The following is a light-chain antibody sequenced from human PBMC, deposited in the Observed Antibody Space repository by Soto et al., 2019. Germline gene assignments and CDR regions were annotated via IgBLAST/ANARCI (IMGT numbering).Light chain of an antibody. CDR2: DVS. CDR3: ASYTSGTTPVV. CDR1: SSDVGGYNY. V-gene: IGLV2-14*01. J-gene: IGLJ2*01. Sequence: QSVLTQPASVSGSPGQSITISCTGTSSDVGGYNYVSWYQQHPGKAPKLMIYDVSNRPSGVSNRFSGSKSGNTASLTISGLQAEDEDDYYCASYTSGTTPVVFGGGTKLTVL.